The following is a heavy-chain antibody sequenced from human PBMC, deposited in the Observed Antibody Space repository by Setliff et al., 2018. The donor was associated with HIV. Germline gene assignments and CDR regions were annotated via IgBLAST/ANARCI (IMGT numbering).Heavy chain of an antibody. CDR3: ASPLIMTTVTKDY. J-gene: IGHJ4*02. Sequence: GGSLRLSCAASGFTFSNSGMHWVRQAPGKGLEWVTFIRYDESDKDYADSVKGRFTVSRDNAKNSLYLQMNNLRAEDTAMYYCASPLIMTTVTKDYWGQGTLVTVSS. V-gene: IGHV3-30*02. D-gene: IGHD4-17*01. CDR1: GFTFSNSG. CDR2: IRYDESDK.